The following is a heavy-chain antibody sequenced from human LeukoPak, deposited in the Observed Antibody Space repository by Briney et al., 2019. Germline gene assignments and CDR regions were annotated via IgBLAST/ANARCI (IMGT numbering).Heavy chain of an antibody. V-gene: IGHV1-2*02. CDR2: INPNSGDT. D-gene: IGHD3-16*01. CDR3: ATQRGSYLWGTDFDY. Sequence: AAVKVSCKASGYTFTGYYMHWVRQPPGQGLEWMGWINPNSGDTKYAQKIQGRVTMTRDTSISTAYMELSRLRSDDTAVYYCATQRGSYLWGTDFDYCGQGALFSASS. CDR1: GYTFTGYY. J-gene: IGHJ4*02.